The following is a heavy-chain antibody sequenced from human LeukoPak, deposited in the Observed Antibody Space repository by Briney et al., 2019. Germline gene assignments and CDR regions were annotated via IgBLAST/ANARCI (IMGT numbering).Heavy chain of an antibody. CDR3: ARAREVTADTMVRGVMAFDY. D-gene: IGHD3-10*01. CDR2: ISYDGSNK. V-gene: IGHV3-30*14. CDR1: GFTFSSYA. J-gene: IGHJ4*02. Sequence: GGSLRLSCAASGFTFSSYAMHWVRQAPGKGLEWVAVISYDGSNKYYADSVKGRFTISRDNSKNTLYLQMNSLRAEDTAVYYCARAREVTADTMVRGVMAFDYWGQGTLVTVSS.